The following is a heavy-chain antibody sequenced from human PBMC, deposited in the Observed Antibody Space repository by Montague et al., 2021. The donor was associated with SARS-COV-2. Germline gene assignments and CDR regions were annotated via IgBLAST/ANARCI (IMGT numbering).Heavy chain of an antibody. CDR2: IQQDGSKK. Sequence: SLRLSCAASGFTFSNYWMSWVRQAPGKGLGWVANIQQDGSKKYYADSVKGRFTISRDNSKNTLYLQMNSLRAEDTAVYYCARVIGVGYYGMDVWGQGTTVTVSS. CDR3: ARVIGVGYYGMDV. CDR1: GFTFSNYW. V-gene: IGHV3-7*01. D-gene: IGHD3-22*01. J-gene: IGHJ6*02.